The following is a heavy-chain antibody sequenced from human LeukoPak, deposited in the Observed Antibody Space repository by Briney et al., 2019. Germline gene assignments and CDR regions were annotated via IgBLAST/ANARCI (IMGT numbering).Heavy chain of an antibody. CDR3: ARDSGRWLQSYYFDY. V-gene: IGHV4-61*01. CDR1: GGSISSSSYYWGYY. CDR2: IYYSGST. J-gene: IGHJ4*02. Sequence: PSETLSLTCTVSGGSISSSSYYWGYYWSWIRQPPGKGLEWIGYIYYSGSTNYNPSLKGRVTISVDTSKNQFSLKLSSVTAADTAVYYCARDSGRWLQSYYFDYWGQGTLVTVSS. D-gene: IGHD5-24*01.